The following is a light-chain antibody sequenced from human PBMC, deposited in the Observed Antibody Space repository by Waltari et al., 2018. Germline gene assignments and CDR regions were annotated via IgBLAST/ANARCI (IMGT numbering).Light chain of an antibody. J-gene: IGLJ1*01. CDR2: EVT. Sequence: QSGLTQPASVSGSPGQSITMSCTGTSSDVGNYDLVSWYQQYPGKAPKPMVYEVTRRSSVVLYRFSGSKSGNTASLTIYGLQSEDEADYYCCSYAGLGIYVFGTGTKVTVL. CDR1: SSDVGNYDL. V-gene: IGLV2-23*02. CDR3: CSYAGLGIYV.